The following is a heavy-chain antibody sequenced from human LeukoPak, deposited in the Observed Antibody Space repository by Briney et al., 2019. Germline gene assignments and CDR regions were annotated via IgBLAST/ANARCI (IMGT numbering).Heavy chain of an antibody. Sequence: SETLSLTCTVSGGSISSSSYYWGWIRQPPGKGLEWIGSIYYSGSTYYNPSLKSRVTISVDTSKNQFSLKLSSVTAADTAVYYCRMTTVTTGGGLLKTPFDYWGQGTLVTVSS. D-gene: IGHD4-17*01. J-gene: IGHJ4*02. V-gene: IGHV4-39*07. CDR2: IYYSGST. CDR3: RMTTVTTGGGLLKTPFDY. CDR1: GGSISSSSYY.